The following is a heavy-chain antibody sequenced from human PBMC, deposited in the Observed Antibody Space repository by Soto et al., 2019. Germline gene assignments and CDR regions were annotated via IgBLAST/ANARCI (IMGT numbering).Heavy chain of an antibody. CDR3: SWLKYCPSRDYLVH. J-gene: IGHJ4*02. V-gene: IGHV4-39*02. CDR2: IYYSGST. Sequence: QLQLQESGPGLVKPSETLSLSCTVSGGSISSTSYYWGWIRQPPGKGLEWIGSIYYSGSTYYNAPLQCRITRSINTSNKHYSQYPSTLTAASAAVYSFSWLKYCPSRDYLVHWGQGTLVTVSS. D-gene: IGHD4-17*01. CDR1: GGSISSTSYY.